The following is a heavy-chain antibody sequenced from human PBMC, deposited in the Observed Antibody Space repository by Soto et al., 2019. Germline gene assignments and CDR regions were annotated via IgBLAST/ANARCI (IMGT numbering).Heavy chain of an antibody. V-gene: IGHV4-34*01. J-gene: IGHJ4*02. CDR2: INHSGSA. CDR3: ARRYCSGGSCYSERFDY. CDR1: GGSFSGYY. D-gene: IGHD2-15*01. Sequence: QVQLQQWGAGLLKPSETLSLTCAVYGGSFSGYYWSWIRQPPGKGLEWIGEINHSGSANYNPSLKSRVTRSVDTSKNHFSLKLSSVTAADTAVYYCARRYCSGGSCYSERFDYWGQGTLVTVSS.